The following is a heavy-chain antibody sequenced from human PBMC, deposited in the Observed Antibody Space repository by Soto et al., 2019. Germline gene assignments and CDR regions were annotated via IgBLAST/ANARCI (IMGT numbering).Heavy chain of an antibody. CDR2: TYYRSKWYN. D-gene: IGHD3-3*01. V-gene: IGHV6-1*01. J-gene: IGHJ6*02. Sequence: PSQTLSLTCVISGDSVSSNSAAWNWIRQSPSRGLEWLGRTYYRSKWYNDYAVSVKSRITINPDTSKNQFSLQLNSVTPEDTAVYYCARAPYYFFWSGYGSYGMDFWGQGTTVTVSS. CDR3: ARAPYYFFWSGYGSYGMDF. CDR1: GDSVSSNSAA.